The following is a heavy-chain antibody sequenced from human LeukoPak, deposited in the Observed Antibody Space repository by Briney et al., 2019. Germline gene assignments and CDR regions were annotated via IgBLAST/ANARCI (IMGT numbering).Heavy chain of an antibody. CDR2: SSTTGHQT. Sequence: PGGSLTLSCAASGFTFSDYYVNWIRQAPGKGLEWVSYSSTTGHQTNYADSVKGRFTISRDHAKNSVYLQMNSLRAEDTAVYYCTRWACAGTSCYVLYTCGQRTPGTVSP. CDR3: TRWACAGTSCYVLYT. D-gene: IGHD2-2*01. CDR1: GFTFSDYY. J-gene: IGHJ5*02. V-gene: IGHV3-11*06.